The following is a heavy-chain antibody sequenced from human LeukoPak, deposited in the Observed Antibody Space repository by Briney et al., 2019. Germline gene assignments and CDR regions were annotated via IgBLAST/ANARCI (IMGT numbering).Heavy chain of an antibody. D-gene: IGHD3-22*01. V-gene: IGHV3-48*03. CDR2: ISSSGSTI. CDR3: ARDPTYYYDSSGSHDAFDI. Sequence: PGGSLRLSCAASGFTFSSYEMNWVRQAPGKGLEWVSYISSSGSTIYYADSVKGRFTISRDNAKNSLYLQMNSLRAEDTAVYYCARDPTYYYDSSGSHDAFDIWGQGTMVTVSS. CDR1: GFTFSSYE. J-gene: IGHJ3*02.